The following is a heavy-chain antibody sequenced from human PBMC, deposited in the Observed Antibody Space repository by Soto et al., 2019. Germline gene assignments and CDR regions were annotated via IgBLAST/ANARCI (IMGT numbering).Heavy chain of an antibody. CDR2: IYHSGST. D-gene: IGHD3-10*01. CDR3: ARESVVRGVHDAFDI. V-gene: IGHV4-4*02. J-gene: IGHJ3*02. CDR1: GGSISSSNW. Sequence: QVQLQESGPGLVKPSGTLSLTCAVSGGSISSSNWWSWVRQPPGKGLEWIGEIYHSGSTNYNPSLKSRVTISVDKSKNPFSLKLSSVTAADTAVYHCARESVVRGVHDAFDIWGQGTMVTVSS.